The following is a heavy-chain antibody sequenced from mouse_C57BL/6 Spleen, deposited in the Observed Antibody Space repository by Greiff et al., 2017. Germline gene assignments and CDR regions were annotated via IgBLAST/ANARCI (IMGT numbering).Heavy chain of an antibody. D-gene: IGHD1-1*01. CDR2: IHPNSGST. CDR3: ARPYYCGSSDRFAY. J-gene: IGHJ3*01. CDR1: GYTFTSYW. Sequence: QVQLQQPGAELVKPGASVKLSCKASGYTFTSYWMHWVKQRPGQGLEWIGMIHPNSGSTNHHETFKSKATLTVDKSSSTAYMQLSILSSEDSAVYYCARPYYCGSSDRFAYWGQGTLVTVSA. V-gene: IGHV1-64*01.